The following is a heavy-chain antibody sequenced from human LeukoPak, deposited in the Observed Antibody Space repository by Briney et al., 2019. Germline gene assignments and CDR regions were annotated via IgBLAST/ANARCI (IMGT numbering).Heavy chain of an antibody. D-gene: IGHD3-10*01. CDR1: GFTFSSYA. Sequence: GGSLRLSCAASGFTFSSYAMSWVRQAPGKGLEWVSAISGSGGSTYYADSVKGRFTISRDNAKNSLYLQMNSLRAEDTAVYYCARAGLLLWFGESTYYFDYWGQGTLVTVSS. CDR3: ARAGLLLWFGESTYYFDY. J-gene: IGHJ4*02. V-gene: IGHV3-23*01. CDR2: ISGSGGST.